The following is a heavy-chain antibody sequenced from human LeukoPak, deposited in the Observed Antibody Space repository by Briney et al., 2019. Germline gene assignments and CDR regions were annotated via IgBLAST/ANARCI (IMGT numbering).Heavy chain of an antibody. J-gene: IGHJ4*02. CDR3: ARLAHYYDSSGYYSFY. V-gene: IGHV4-39*01. CDR2: IYYSGST. D-gene: IGHD3-22*01. CDR1: GGSISSSSYY. Sequence: SETLSLTCTVSGGSISSSSYYWGWIRQPPGKGLEWIGSIYYSGSTYYNPSLKSRVTISVDTSKNQFSLKLSSVTAADTAVYYCARLAHYYDSSGYYSFYWGQGTLVTVFS.